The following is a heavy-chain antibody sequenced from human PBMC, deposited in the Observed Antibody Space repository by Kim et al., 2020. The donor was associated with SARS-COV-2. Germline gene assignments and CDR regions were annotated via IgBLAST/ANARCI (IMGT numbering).Heavy chain of an antibody. CDR3: AKDPGYNWNVTKY. Sequence: ADSVKVRITLPRDNSKNTLYLQMNSLRAENTAVYYCAKDPGYNWNVTKYWGQGTLDTVSS. J-gene: IGHJ4*02. D-gene: IGHD1-20*01. V-gene: IGHV3-23*01.